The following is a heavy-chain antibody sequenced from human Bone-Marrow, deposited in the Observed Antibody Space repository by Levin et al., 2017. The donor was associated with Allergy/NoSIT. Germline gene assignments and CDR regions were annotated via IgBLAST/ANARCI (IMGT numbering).Heavy chain of an antibody. Sequence: HPGGSLRLSCGVSGFTFSSYAMHWVRQAPGGGLEWVALISYDGNHKYYADSVRGRFTISRDTSKNTLYLQMNSLRGEDTAVYYCAREYHYGSGGYLGEIDYWGQGTLVTVSS. J-gene: IGHJ4*02. CDR2: ISYDGNHK. CDR1: GFTFSSYA. CDR3: AREYHYGSGGYLGEIDY. D-gene: IGHD3-10*01. V-gene: IGHV3-30-3*01.